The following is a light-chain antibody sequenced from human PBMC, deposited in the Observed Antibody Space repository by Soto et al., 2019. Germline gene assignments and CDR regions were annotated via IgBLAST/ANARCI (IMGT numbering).Light chain of an antibody. J-gene: IGLJ1*01. CDR2: ATN. Sequence: QTVVTQEPSFSVSPGETVTLTCGLNSGSVSTSYYPGWYQQTPGQAPRTLIYATNKRSSGVPDRFSGSILGNKAALTLSGVQPEDEADYYCLLYHGGAPVFGTGTKVTVL. V-gene: IGLV8-61*01. CDR1: SGSVSTSYY. CDR3: LLYHGGAPV.